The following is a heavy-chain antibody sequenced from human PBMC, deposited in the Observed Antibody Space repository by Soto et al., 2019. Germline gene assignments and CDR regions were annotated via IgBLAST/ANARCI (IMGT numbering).Heavy chain of an antibody. D-gene: IGHD6-13*01. V-gene: IGHV3-21*01. CDR2: IRSSSTFI. CDR1: GFAFSSYS. J-gene: IGHJ6*02. Sequence: EVQLVESGGGLVKPGGSLRLSCAASGFAFSSYSMNWVRQAPGKGLEWVSSIRSSSTFIYYADSVKGPFTISRDNAKNSLYLQMNSLSAEDTAVYYCARGMAATYYYGMDVWGQGTTVIVSS. CDR3: ARGMAATYYYGMDV.